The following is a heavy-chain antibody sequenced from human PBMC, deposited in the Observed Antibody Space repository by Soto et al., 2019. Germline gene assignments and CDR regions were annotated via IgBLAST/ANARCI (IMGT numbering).Heavy chain of an antibody. D-gene: IGHD3-3*01. Sequence: QVQLMQSGAEVKKPGSSVKVSCKASGGSFSSYAINWVRQAPGQGLEWMGGIIPMFGTPNYAQKFQGRVTITADESTTTAYMELGSLRSEDTAFYYCARVIGGRGSYGSFWYWGQGTLVTVSS. CDR1: GGSFSSYA. V-gene: IGHV1-69*01. CDR2: IIPMFGTP. CDR3: ARVIGGRGSYGSFWY. J-gene: IGHJ4*02.